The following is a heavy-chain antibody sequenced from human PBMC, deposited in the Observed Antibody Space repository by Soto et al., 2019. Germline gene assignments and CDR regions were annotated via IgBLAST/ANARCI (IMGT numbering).Heavy chain of an antibody. D-gene: IGHD2-2*01. CDR3: ARGSGSTSYNDAFDI. Sequence: QVQLVESGGGLVKPGGSLRLSCAASGFTFSDYYMSWIRQAPGKGLEWVSYIRSSSRYTNYADSVKGRFTISRDNAKNSLYLQMNSLRAEDTAVYYCARGSGSTSYNDAFDIWGQGTMVTVSS. CDR2: IRSSSRYT. V-gene: IGHV3-11*05. CDR1: GFTFSDYY. J-gene: IGHJ3*02.